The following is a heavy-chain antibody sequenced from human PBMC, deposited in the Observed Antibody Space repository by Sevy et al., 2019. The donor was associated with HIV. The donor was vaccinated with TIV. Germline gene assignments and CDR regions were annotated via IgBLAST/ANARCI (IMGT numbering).Heavy chain of an antibody. CDR3: AKKMGGGSGMAFLVDY. D-gene: IGHD2-8*01. V-gene: IGHV3-23*01. J-gene: IGHJ4*02. CDR1: GFTFSSFA. Sequence: GGSLRLSCAASGFTFSSFAMGWVRQAPGKGLDWISVISGTGDHTYSADSVKGRFTISRDNSKNTLFLQMNSLRAEDTAIFYCAKKMGGGSGMAFLVDYWGQGTLVTVSS. CDR2: ISGTGDHT.